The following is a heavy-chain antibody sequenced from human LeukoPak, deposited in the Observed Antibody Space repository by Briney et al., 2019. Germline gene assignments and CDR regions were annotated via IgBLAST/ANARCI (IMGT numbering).Heavy chain of an antibody. D-gene: IGHD4-11*01. J-gene: IGHJ4*02. CDR1: GYTFTDYY. CDR3: ARDRDYSNTERGFDY. CDR2: INPNSGET. V-gene: IGHV1-2*02. Sequence: GASVKVSCKTSGYTFTDYYIHWVRQAPGQGLEWMGWINPNSGETKYAQKFQGRVTMTGDTSISTAYMEPSRLTSDDTAVYYCARDRDYSNTERGFDYWGQGTLVSVSS.